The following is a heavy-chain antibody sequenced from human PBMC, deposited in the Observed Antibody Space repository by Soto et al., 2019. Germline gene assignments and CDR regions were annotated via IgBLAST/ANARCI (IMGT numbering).Heavy chain of an antibody. Sequence: EVQLVESGGGLVQPGGSLRLSCAASGFTFSRYDMHWVRQATGKGLEWVSAIATAGDTYYPGSVKGRFTISRENAKNSLYLQMNRLRAGDTAVYYCLRGGGDLWGQGTLVTVS. V-gene: IGHV3-13*04. CDR1: GFTFSRYD. CDR3: LRGGGDL. D-gene: IGHD2-15*01. CDR2: IATAGDT. J-gene: IGHJ5*02.